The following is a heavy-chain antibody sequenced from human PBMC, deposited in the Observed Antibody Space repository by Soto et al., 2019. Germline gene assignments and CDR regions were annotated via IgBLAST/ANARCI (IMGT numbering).Heavy chain of an antibody. J-gene: IGHJ4*02. CDR3: TTGGDHDFWSGYYTRPETTY. D-gene: IGHD3-3*01. Sequence: EVQLVESGGGLVKPGGSLRLSCAASGFTFSNAWMNWVRQAPGKGLEWVGRIKSKTDGGTTDYAAPVKGRFTISRDDSKNTLYLQMTSLKTEDTAVYYCTTGGDHDFWSGYYTRPETTYWGQGTLVTVSS. CDR2: IKSKTDGGTT. CDR1: GFTFSNAW. V-gene: IGHV3-15*07.